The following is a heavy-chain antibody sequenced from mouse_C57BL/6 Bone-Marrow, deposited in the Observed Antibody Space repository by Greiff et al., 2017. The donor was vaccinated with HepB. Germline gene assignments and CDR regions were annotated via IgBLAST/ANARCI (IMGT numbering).Heavy chain of an antibody. Sequence: QVQLQQSGAELARPGASVKLSCKASGYTFTSYGISWVKQRTGQGLEWIGEIYPRSGNTYYNEKFKGKATLTADKSSSTAYMELRSLTSEDSAVYFCARTLYYYGSSAYYAMDYWGQGTSVTVSS. CDR1: GYTFTSYG. J-gene: IGHJ4*01. CDR3: ARTLYYYGSSAYYAMDY. D-gene: IGHD1-1*01. V-gene: IGHV1-81*01. CDR2: IYPRSGNT.